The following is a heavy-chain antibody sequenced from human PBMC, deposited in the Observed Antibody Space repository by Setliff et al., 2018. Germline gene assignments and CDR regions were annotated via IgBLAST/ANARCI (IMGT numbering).Heavy chain of an antibody. CDR3: AKDDGSGTYYRKDYYYMDV. V-gene: IGHV3-23*01. CDR1: GFTFSAHY. CDR2: ISGSGGST. D-gene: IGHD3-10*01. Sequence: GGSLRLSCAASGFTFSAHYMDWLRQAPGKGLEWVSAISGSGGSTYYADSVKGRFSISRDNSKSTLYLQMNSLRVEDTALYYCAKDDGSGTYYRKDYYYMDVWGKGTTVTSP. J-gene: IGHJ6*03.